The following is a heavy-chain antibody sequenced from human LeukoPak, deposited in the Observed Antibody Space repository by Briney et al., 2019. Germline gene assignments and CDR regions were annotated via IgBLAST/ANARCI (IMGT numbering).Heavy chain of an antibody. D-gene: IGHD4-17*01. CDR2: IKEDGSEK. CDR3: ARDGTVTDFDY. J-gene: IGHJ4*02. CDR1: GFTLSTYW. Sequence: GGSLRLSCAASGFTLSTYWMSWVRQAPGRGVEWVANIKEDGSEKYYVDSVKGRFTISRDNAKNSLYLQMNSLRAEDTAVYYCARDGTVTDFDYWGQGTLVTVSS. V-gene: IGHV3-7*01.